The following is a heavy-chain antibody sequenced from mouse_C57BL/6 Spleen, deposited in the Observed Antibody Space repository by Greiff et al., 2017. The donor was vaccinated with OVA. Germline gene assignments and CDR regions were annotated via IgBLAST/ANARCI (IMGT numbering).Heavy chain of an antibody. D-gene: IGHD1-1*01. CDR1: GYTLTSYW. CDR2: INPSNGGT. V-gene: IGHV1-53*01. Sequence: QVQLQQPGTELVKPGASVKLSCKASGYTLTSYWMHWVKQRPGQGLEWIGNINPSNGGTNYNEKFKSKATLTVDKSSSTAYMQLSSLTSDDSAVYYCAKSGGFTTVVDHFDYWGQGTTLTVSS. J-gene: IGHJ2*01. CDR3: AKSGGFTTVVDHFDY.